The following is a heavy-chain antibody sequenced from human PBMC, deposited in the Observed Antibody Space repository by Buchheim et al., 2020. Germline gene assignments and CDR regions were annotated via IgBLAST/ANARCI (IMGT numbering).Heavy chain of an antibody. V-gene: IGHV3-33*01. J-gene: IGHJ6*02. CDR3: ARVIGSRLYGMDV. Sequence: AQLVESGGGVVQPGRSLRLSCAASGFTFSTYVMHWVRQSPGKGLEWVAVIWYDGNNKYYADSVKGRFTISRNNSKNTLYLQMKSLGGEDTGVYYCARVIGSRLYGMDVWGQGTT. CDR2: IWYDGNNK. D-gene: IGHD2-15*01. CDR1: GFTFSTYV.